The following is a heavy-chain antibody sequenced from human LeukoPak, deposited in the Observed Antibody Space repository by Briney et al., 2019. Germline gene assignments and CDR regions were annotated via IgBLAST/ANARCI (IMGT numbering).Heavy chain of an antibody. Sequence: GESLKISCEGSGYRFSSYWIGWVRQMPGKGLEWMGIIYPGDSETKHSPSFQGQVTISADRAISTAYLQWSSLKAPDSAIYYCARLGIAGAGTQDAFDIWGQGTMVTVSS. V-gene: IGHV5-51*01. CDR2: IYPGDSET. D-gene: IGHD6-13*01. J-gene: IGHJ3*02. CDR1: GYRFSSYW. CDR3: ARLGIAGAGTQDAFDI.